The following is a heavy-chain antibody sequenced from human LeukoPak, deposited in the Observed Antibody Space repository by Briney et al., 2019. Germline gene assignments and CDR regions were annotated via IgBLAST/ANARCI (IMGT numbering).Heavy chain of an antibody. CDR1: EFTFSSYT. D-gene: IGHD5-18*01. CDR2: ISSSSSYI. CDR3: ARIRGYGYYYYYYMDA. J-gene: IGHJ6*03. Sequence: GGSLRLSCAASEFTFSSYTMNWVRQAPGKGLEWVSSISSSSSYIYYADSMKGRFTISRDNAKNSLYLQMNSLRAEDTAVYYCARIRGYGYYYYYYMDAWGKGTTVTISS. V-gene: IGHV3-21*01.